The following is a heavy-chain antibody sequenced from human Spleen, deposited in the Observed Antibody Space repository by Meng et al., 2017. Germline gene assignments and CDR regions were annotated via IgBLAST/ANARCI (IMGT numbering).Heavy chain of an antibody. D-gene: IGHD4-11*01. CDR2: INHSGST. CDR1: GGSFSGYY. V-gene: IGHV4-34*01. Sequence: QVQLQQWGAGLLKPSETLSLSCAVYGGSFSGYYWSWIRQPPGKGLEWIGEINHSGSTNYNPSLKIRVTISVDTSKNQFSLNLSSVTAADSAVYYCARGPTTMAHDFDYWGQGTLVTVSS. J-gene: IGHJ4*02. CDR3: ARGPTTMAHDFDY.